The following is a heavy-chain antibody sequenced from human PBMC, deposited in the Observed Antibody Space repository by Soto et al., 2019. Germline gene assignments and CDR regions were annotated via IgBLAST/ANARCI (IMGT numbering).Heavy chain of an antibody. CDR1: GFTFSDYY. V-gene: IGHV3-11*01. J-gene: IGHJ6*02. D-gene: IGHD6-13*01. CDR3: VRGEGIAAAQYYYYYYGMHV. CDR2: ISSSGSTI. Sequence: GWSLRLSCAASGFTFSDYYMSWIRQAPGKGLEWVSYISSSGSTIYYADSVKGRFTISRDNAKNSLYLQMNSLRAEDTAAYYCVRGEGIAAAQYYYYYYGMHVCGQGTSVTVS.